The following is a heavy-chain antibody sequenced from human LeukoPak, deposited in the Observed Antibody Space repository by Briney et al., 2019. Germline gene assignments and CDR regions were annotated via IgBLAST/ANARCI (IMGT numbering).Heavy chain of an antibody. Sequence: PGGSLRLSYAASGFTFSSYAMSWVRQAPGKGLEWVSAISGSGGSTYYADSVKGRFTISRDNSKNTLYLQMNSLRAEDTAVYYCAKGLGSSSWYYGMDVWGQGTTVTVSS. CDR3: AKGLGSSSWYYGMDV. D-gene: IGHD6-13*01. CDR2: ISGSGGST. CDR1: GFTFSSYA. V-gene: IGHV3-23*01. J-gene: IGHJ6*02.